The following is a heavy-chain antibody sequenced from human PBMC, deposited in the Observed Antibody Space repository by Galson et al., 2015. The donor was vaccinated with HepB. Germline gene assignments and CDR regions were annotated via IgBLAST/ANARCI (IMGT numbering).Heavy chain of an antibody. CDR2: ISAYNGNT. J-gene: IGHJ4*02. Sequence: SVKVSCKASGYTFTSYGISWVRQAPGQGLEWMGWISAYNGNTNYAQKLQGRVTMTTDTSTSTAYMELRSLRSDDTAVYYCARAPRSGSYRLTFTDYWGLGTLVTVSS. V-gene: IGHV1-18*01. D-gene: IGHD1-26*01. CDR3: ARAPRSGSYRLTFTDY. CDR1: GYTFTSYG.